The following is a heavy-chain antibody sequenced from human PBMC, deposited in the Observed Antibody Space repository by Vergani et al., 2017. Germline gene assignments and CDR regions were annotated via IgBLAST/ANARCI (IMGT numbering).Heavy chain of an antibody. CDR1: GFTFDDYA. Sequence: EVQLVESGGGLVQPGRSLRLSCAASGFTFDDYAMHWARQAPGKGLEWVSGISWNSGSIGYADSVKGRFTISRDNAKNSLYLQMNSLRAEDTALYYCAKGGSIAARPNFDYWGQGTLVTVSS. CDR2: ISWNSGSI. D-gene: IGHD6-6*01. CDR3: AKGGSIAARPNFDY. J-gene: IGHJ4*02. V-gene: IGHV3-9*01.